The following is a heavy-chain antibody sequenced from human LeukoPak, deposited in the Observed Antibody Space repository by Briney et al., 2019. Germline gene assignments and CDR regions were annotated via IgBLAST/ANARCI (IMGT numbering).Heavy chain of an antibody. J-gene: IGHJ4*02. CDR2: INTNTENP. CDR1: GYTFTSYA. D-gene: IGHD2-15*01. Sequence: ASVKVSCMASGYTFTSYAMNWVRQAPGQGLEWMGWINTNTENPTYAQGFTGRFVFSLDTSVSTAYLQISSLKAEDTAVYYCARGRRCSGGSCYDDYWGQGPLVTVSS. V-gene: IGHV7-4-1*02. CDR3: ARGRRCSGGSCYDDY.